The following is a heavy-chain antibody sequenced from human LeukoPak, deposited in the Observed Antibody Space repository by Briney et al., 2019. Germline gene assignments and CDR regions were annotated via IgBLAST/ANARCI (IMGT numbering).Heavy chain of an antibody. CDR1: GCTFSSYA. CDR3: ASTSPPYGGTDY. V-gene: IGHV1-69*05. D-gene: IGHD4-23*01. Sequence: SVKVSCKASGCTFSSYAVNWVRQPPGQGLEWMGRIIPISGTTNYAQKFQGRVTFTTDESTSIAYMELSSLRSEDTAVYYCASTSPPYGGTDYWGQGTLVTVSS. J-gene: IGHJ4*02. CDR2: IIPISGTT.